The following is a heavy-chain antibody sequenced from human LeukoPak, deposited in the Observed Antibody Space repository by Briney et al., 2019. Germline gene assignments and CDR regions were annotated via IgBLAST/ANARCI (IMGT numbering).Heavy chain of an antibody. V-gene: IGHV3-23*01. Sequence: GGSLRLSCAASGFTFSSYAMSWVRQAPGKGLEWVSVISGGGDSTDYADSVKGRFSISRDNSKNTLYLQMNSLRAEDTAVYYCAKSPISMIVVAKGWYFDLWGRGTLVTVSS. CDR1: GFTFSSYA. D-gene: IGHD3-22*01. J-gene: IGHJ2*01. CDR3: AKSPISMIVVAKGWYFDL. CDR2: ISGGGDST.